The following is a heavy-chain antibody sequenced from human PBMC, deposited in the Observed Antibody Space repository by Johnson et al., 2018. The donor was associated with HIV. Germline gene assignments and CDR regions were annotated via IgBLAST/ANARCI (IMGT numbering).Heavy chain of an antibody. J-gene: IGHJ3*02. Sequence: QVQLVESGGGLVKPGRSLRLSCVASGFAFSNFGMHWVRQAPGKGLEWVAVTSYDGSNKYYADSVKGRFTISRDNSKNTLYLQMNSLRAEDTAVYYCAKTLRFLEWLDDAFDIWGQGTMVTVSS. D-gene: IGHD3-3*01. CDR3: AKTLRFLEWLDDAFDI. CDR1: GFAFSNFG. CDR2: TSYDGSNK. V-gene: IGHV3-30*18.